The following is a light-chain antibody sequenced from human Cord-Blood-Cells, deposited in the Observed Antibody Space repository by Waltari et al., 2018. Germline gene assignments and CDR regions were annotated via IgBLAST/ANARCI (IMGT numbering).Light chain of an antibody. CDR1: SSDVGGYNY. Sequence: QSALTQSRSVSRSPGQSVTISCTGTSSDVGGYNYVSWYQQHPGKAPKLMIYDVSKRPSVVPDRFSGSKSGNTASLTISGLQAEDEADYYCCSYAGSYTWVFGGGTKLTVL. J-gene: IGLJ3*02. CDR2: DVS. V-gene: IGLV2-11*01. CDR3: CSYAGSYTWV.